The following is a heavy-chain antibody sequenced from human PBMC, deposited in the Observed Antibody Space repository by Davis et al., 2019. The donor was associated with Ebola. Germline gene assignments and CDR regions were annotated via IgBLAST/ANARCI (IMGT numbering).Heavy chain of an antibody. Sequence: SVKVSCKVSEYTLAELAIHWVRQAPGQGLEWMGGIIPIFDKANYAQKFQGRVTVTADESTTTAYMEMTSLISEDTAVYYCATQKSGEPIFHYWGQGTLVTVSS. CDR3: ATQKSGEPIFHY. D-gene: IGHD7-27*01. CDR1: EYTLAELA. J-gene: IGHJ4*02. V-gene: IGHV1-69*13. CDR2: IIPIFDKA.